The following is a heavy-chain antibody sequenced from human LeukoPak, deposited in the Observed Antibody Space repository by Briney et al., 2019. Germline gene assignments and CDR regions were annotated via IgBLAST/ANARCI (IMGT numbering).Heavy chain of an antibody. CDR2: INPSGGST. V-gene: IGHV1-46*01. CDR3: ARDRYRVGATAWYFDL. J-gene: IGHJ2*01. D-gene: IGHD1-26*01. CDR1: GYTFTSYY. Sequence: ASVKVSCKASGYTFTSYYMHWVRQAPGQGLEWMGIINPSGGSTSYAQKFQGRVTMTRDTSTSTVYMELSSLRSEDTAVYYCARDRYRVGATAWYFDLWDRGTLVTVSS.